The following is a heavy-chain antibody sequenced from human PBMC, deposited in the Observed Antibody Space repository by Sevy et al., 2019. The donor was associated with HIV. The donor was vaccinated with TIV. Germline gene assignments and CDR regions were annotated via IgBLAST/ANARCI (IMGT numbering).Heavy chain of an antibody. D-gene: IGHD3-3*01. V-gene: IGHV4-59*08. CDR2: IYYSGST. J-gene: IGHJ3*02. CDR3: ARSNYDFWSGYSKVGMGDAFDI. CDR1: GGSISSYY. Sequence: SETLSLPCTVSGGSISSYYWSWIRQPPGKGLEWIGYIYYSGSTNYNPSLKSRVTISVDTSKNQFSLKLSSVTAADTAVYYCARSNYDFWSGYSKVGMGDAFDIWGQGTMVTVSS.